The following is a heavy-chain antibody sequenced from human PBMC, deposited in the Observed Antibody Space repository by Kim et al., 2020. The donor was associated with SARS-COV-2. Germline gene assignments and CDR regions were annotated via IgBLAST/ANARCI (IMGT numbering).Heavy chain of an antibody. CDR3: ARAGLVDGSGSYPTAYYYYGMDV. CDR2: IYTSGST. Sequence: SETLSLTCTVSGGSISSYYWSWIRQPAGKGLEWIGRIYTSGSTNYNPSLKSRVTMSVDTSKNQFSLKLSSVTAADTAVYYCARAGLVDGSGSYPTAYYYYGMDVWGQGTMVTVSS. V-gene: IGHV4-4*07. CDR1: GGSISSYY. D-gene: IGHD3-10*01. J-gene: IGHJ6*02.